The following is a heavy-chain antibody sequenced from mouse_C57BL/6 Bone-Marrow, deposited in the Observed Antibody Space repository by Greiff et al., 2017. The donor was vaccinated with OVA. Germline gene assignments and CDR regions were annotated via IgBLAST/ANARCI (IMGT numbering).Heavy chain of an antibody. CDR3: ARPPYYYGSSYWYFDV. Sequence: DVKLVESGGDLVKPGGSLKLSCAASGFTFSSYGMSWVRQTPDKRLEWVATISSGGSYTYYPDSVKGRFTISRDNAKNTLYLQMSSLKSEDTAMYYCARPPYYYGSSYWYFDVWVTGTTVTVSS. D-gene: IGHD1-1*01. CDR1: GFTFSSYG. V-gene: IGHV5-6*02. CDR2: ISSGGSYT. J-gene: IGHJ1*03.